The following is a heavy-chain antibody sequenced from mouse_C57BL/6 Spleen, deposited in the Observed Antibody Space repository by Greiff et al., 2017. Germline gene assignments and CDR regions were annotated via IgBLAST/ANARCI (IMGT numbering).Heavy chain of an antibody. CDR1: GFNIKDDY. CDR2: IDPENGDT. Sequence: DVQLQESGAELVRPGASVKLSCTASGFNIKDDYMHWVKQRPEQGLEWIGWIDPENGDTEYASKFQGKATITADTSSNTAYLQLSSLTSEDTAVYYCTLYYSLFAYWGQGTLVTVSA. V-gene: IGHV14-4*01. J-gene: IGHJ3*01. D-gene: IGHD2-12*01. CDR3: TLYYSLFAY.